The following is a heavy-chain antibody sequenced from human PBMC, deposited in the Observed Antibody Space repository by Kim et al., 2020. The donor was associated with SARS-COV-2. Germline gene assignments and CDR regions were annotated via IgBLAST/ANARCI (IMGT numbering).Heavy chain of an antibody. V-gene: IGHV1-3*01. CDR3: ASDLSLSVIWLGELSSSDHLYGMDV. D-gene: IGHD3-16*02. CDR2: INAGNGNT. CDR1: GYTFTSYA. J-gene: IGHJ6*02. Sequence: ASVKVSCKASGYTFTSYAMHWVRQAPGQRLEWMGWINAGNGNTKYSQKFQGRVTITRDTSASTAYMELSSLRSEDTAVYYCASDLSLSVIWLGELSSSDHLYGMDVWGQGTTVTVSS.